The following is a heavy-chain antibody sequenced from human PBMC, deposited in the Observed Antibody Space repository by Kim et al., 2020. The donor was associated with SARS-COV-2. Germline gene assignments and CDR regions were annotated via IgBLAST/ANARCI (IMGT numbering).Heavy chain of an antibody. CDR2: ISGTGDTT. D-gene: IGHD3-10*01. CDR1: GFTFSSYA. V-gene: IGHV3-23*01. Sequence: GGSLRLSCAASGFTFSSYAMSWVRQAPGKGLEWVSAISGTGDTTYYADSVKGRFTISRDNSKNTVYLQMNSLRAEDTAVYYCAKVRNAVTTAASNYWGQGTMVTVS. CDR3: AKVRNAVTTAASNY. J-gene: IGHJ4*02.